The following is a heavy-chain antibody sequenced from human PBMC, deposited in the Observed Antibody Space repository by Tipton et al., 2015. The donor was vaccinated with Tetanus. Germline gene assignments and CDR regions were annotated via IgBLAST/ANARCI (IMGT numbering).Heavy chain of an antibody. V-gene: IGHV4-34*01. D-gene: IGHD6-13*01. CDR2: INHSGST. J-gene: IGHJ5*02. CDR1: GGSFSDFY. CDR3: ARGRQRLVPAGFDL. Sequence: TLSLTCAVSGGSFSDFYWSWIRQPPGKGLEWIGEINHSGSTNSKPSLKSRVSMSVDTSKNQFSLKLSSVTAADTGIYYCARGRQRLVPAGFDLWGQGTLVTVSS.